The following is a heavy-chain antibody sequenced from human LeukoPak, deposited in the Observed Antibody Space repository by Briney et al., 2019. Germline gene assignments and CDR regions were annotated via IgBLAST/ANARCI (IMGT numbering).Heavy chain of an antibody. V-gene: IGHV5-51*01. Sequence: GESLKISCKGSGYSFTSYWVGWVRQMPGKGLEWMGIIFPGDSDTRKSPSFQGQVTISADKSISTAYLQWSSLKASDTAMYYCARRVNNHLDYWGQGTLVTVSA. D-gene: IGHD1-14*01. CDR3: ARRVNNHLDY. CDR2: IFPGDSDT. J-gene: IGHJ4*02. CDR1: GYSFTSYW.